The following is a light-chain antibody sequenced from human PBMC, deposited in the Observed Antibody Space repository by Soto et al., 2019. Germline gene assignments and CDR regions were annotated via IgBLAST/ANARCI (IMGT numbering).Light chain of an antibody. J-gene: IGLJ1*01. CDR2: DNN. Sequence: QSVLTHPPSVSGAPGQTLTISCTGSSSNIGSGYDVHWYQQLPGTAPKLLIYDNNNRPSGVPDRFSGSKSATSASLAITGLQAEDEADYYCQSYDSSLSGFYVFGTGTKVTVL. CDR3: QSYDSSLSGFYV. CDR1: SSNIGSGYD. V-gene: IGLV1-40*01.